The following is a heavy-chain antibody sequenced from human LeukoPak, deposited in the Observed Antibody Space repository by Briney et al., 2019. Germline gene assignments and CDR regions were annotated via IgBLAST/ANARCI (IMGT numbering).Heavy chain of an antibody. Sequence: SETLSLTCAVYGGSFSGYYWSWIRQPPGKGLEWIGEINHSGSTNYNPSLKSRVTISVDTSKNQFSLKLSSVTAADTAVYYCARPPYDSSGYYYYYGMDVWGQGTTVTVSS. CDR3: ARPPYDSSGYYYYYGMDV. D-gene: IGHD3-22*01. CDR1: GGSFSGYY. J-gene: IGHJ6*02. CDR2: INHSGST. V-gene: IGHV4-34*01.